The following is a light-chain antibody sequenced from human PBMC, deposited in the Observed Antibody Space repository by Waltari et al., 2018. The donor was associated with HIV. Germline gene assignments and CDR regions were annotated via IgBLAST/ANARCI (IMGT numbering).Light chain of an antibody. J-gene: IGLJ1*01. CDR1: NSNIGSKD. V-gene: IGLV1-47*01. CDR2: RTN. CDR3: AAWDDTLSSYV. Sequence: QSVLTQPPSASGTPGQRVTISCSGSNSNIGSKDVYWLQHLPGTAPKLLIYRTNQWRAGCPDRFSCSKSGTSAALAISGLRSDDEADYYCAAWDDTLSSYVFGTGTTVTV.